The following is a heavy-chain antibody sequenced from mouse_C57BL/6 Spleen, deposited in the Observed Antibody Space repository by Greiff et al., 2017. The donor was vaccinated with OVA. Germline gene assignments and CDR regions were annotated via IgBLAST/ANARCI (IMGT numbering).Heavy chain of an antibody. D-gene: IGHD4-1*01. V-gene: IGHV1-61*01. Sequence: VQLHQPGAELVRPGSSVKLSCKASGYTFTSYWMDWVKQRPGQGLEWIGNIYPSDSETHYNQKFKDKATLTVDKSSSTAYMQLSSLTSEDSAVYYCAREDWGSWFAYWGQGTLVTVSA. CDR1: GYTFTSYW. CDR2: IYPSDSET. J-gene: IGHJ3*01. CDR3: AREDWGSWFAY.